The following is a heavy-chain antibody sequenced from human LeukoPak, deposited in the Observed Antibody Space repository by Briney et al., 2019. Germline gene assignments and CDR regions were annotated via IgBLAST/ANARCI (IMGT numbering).Heavy chain of an antibody. V-gene: IGHV3-30*02. Sequence: GGSLRLSCVASGFTFSTYGMHWVRQAPGKGLEWVALMRYDGSNNFYAESVKGRFTISRDNSKSTLYLQMNSLRGEDTAVYYCAKGLRRIRGVIMYYFDYWGQGTLVTVSS. CDR3: AKGLRRIRGVIMYYFDY. J-gene: IGHJ4*02. D-gene: IGHD3-10*01. CDR1: GFTFSTYG. CDR2: MRYDGSNN.